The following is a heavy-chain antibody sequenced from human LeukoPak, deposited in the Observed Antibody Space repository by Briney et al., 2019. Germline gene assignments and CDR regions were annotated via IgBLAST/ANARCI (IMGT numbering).Heavy chain of an antibody. CDR1: KFTFSKYW. CDR3: ARHRSGGSQDDAFDI. J-gene: IGHJ3*02. V-gene: IGHV3-7*01. D-gene: IGHD2-15*01. Sequence: GGSLRLSCAASKFTFSKYWVSSARQAPGKGLEWVADIKEEGSEKYYVDSVKGRFTNSRQNAKSSLFLQMNSLRAEDTAVDYCARHRSGGSQDDAFDIWGQGTMVTVSS. CDR2: IKEEGSEK.